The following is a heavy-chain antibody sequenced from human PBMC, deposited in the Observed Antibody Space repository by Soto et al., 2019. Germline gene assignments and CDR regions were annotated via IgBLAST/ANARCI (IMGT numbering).Heavy chain of an antibody. J-gene: IGHJ1*01. V-gene: IGHV1-69*12. D-gene: IGHD6-13*01. Sequence: QVQLVQSGAEVKKPGSAVKVSCKTSRDTFSSYAISWVRQAPGQGLEWMGGIIPIFGTANYAQKFQGRVTITADESTSTAYMELSSLRSEDTAVYYCASLAAAGTVRYFQHWGQGTLVTVSS. CDR2: IIPIFGTA. CDR1: RDTFSSYA. CDR3: ASLAAAGTVRYFQH.